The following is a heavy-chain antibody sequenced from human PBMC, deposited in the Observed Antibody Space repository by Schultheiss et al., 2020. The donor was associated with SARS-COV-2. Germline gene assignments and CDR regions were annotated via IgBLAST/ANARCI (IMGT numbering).Heavy chain of an antibody. CDR3: ARYYYDSSGLLYYYYYSIDV. CDR2: IYYSGST. D-gene: IGHD3-22*01. J-gene: IGHJ6*02. Sequence: PLSLTCTVSGGSISSGDYYWSWIGQPAGQGVEWIGYIYYSGSTYYNASLKSRVTISVDTSKNQFSLKLSSVTAADTAVSYCARYYYDSSGLLYYYYYSIDVCGQGTTVTVSS. CDR1: GGSISSGDYY. V-gene: IGHV4-30-4*01.